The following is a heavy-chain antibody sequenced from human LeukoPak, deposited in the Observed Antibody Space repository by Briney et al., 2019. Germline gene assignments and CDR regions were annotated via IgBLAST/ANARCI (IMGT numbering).Heavy chain of an antibody. CDR1: GFTFSSYG. CDR2: ISYDGSNK. D-gene: IGHD1-14*01. CDR3: AKPAPGRYYYYYGMDV. V-gene: IGHV3-30*18. J-gene: IGHJ6*04. Sequence: PGGSLRLSCAASGFTFSSYGMHWVRQAPGKGLEWVAVISYDGSNKYYADSVKGRFTNSRDNSKNTLYLQMNSLRAEDTAVYYCAKPAPGRYYYYYGMDVWGKGTTVTVSS.